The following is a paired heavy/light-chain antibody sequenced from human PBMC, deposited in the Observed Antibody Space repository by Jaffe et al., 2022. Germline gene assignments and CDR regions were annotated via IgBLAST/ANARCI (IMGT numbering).Heavy chain of an antibody. J-gene: IGHJ6*03. CDR2: ISSSGDAT. CDR1: GFTFSSYA. V-gene: IGHV3-23*01. CDR3: AKARRDCSGGSCYGYSYIHV. Sequence: EVQLLESGGGLVQPGGSLRLSCAASGFTFSSYAMSWVRQAPGKGLEWVSAISSSGDATYYADSVKGRFTISRDNSKNTLYLQMNSLRAEDTAVYYCAKARRDCSGGSCYGYSYIHVWGKGTTVTVSS. D-gene: IGHD2-15*01.
Light chain of an antibody. CDR1: QTISSW. Sequence: DIQMTQSPSTLSASVGDRVTITCRASQTISSWLAWYQQKPGKAPNLLIYKASSLESGVPSRFSGSGSGTEFTLTISSLQPDDFATYYCQQYNSYPYTFAQGTKLEIK. CDR2: KAS. CDR3: QQYNSYPYT. V-gene: IGKV1-5*03. J-gene: IGKJ2*01.